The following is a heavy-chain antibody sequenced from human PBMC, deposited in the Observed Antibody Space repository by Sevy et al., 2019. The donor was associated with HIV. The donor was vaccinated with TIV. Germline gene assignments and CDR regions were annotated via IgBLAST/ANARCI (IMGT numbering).Heavy chain of an antibody. CDR1: GYTFTSYG. CDR3: AILNSSSRYWWFDP. J-gene: IGHJ5*02. V-gene: IGHV1-18*04. CDR2: ISAYNGNT. D-gene: IGHD6-13*01. Sequence: ASVKVSCKASGYTFTSYGISWVRQAPGQGLEWMGWISAYNGNTNYAQKLQGRVTMTTDTSTSTAYMELRSLRSGDTAVYYCAILNSSSRYWWFDPWGQGTLVTVSS.